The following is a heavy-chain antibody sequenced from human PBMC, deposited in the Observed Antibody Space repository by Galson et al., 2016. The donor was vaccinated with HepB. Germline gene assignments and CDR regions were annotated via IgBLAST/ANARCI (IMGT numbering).Heavy chain of an antibody. CDR3: RCASGIIFGY. V-gene: IGHV3-64D*06. CDR1: GFTFSSYT. CDR2: ISSNGGTT. J-gene: IGHJ4*02. D-gene: IGHD3-10*01. Sequence: SLRLSCAASGFTFSSYTMHWVRQAPGKGLEYVSAISSNGGTTYYADSVRGRFTISRDNSKNTLSLQMSSLRPEDTAVYYCRCASGIIFGYWGQGTLVTVSS.